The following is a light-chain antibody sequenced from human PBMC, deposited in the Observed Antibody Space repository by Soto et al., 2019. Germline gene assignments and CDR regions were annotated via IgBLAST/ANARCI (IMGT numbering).Light chain of an antibody. J-gene: IGLJ2*01. CDR2: RSD. CDR1: TANIGSNN. V-gene: IGLV1-47*01. Sequence: QSVLTQPPSASGTPGQRVTISCTGTTANIGSNNVYSYQQLPGTAPKLLMHRSDNRASGGPDRFSGSTSGTSAFLAISGLRSEDEAHYYCASWDDILSGVVFGGGTKLTVL. CDR3: ASWDDILSGVV.